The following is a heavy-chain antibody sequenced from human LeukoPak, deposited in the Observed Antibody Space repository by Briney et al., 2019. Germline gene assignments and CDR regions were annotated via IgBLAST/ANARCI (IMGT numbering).Heavy chain of an antibody. CDR3: VRGTGYSAYDYDFDY. CDR2: IGTAGDT. CDR1: GFTFSSYD. D-gene: IGHD5-12*01. Sequence: PGGSLRLSCAASGFTFSSYDMHCVRQPRGKGLEWVSAIGTAGDTYYPGSVKGRFTISRENAKNSLYLQMNSLRAGDTAVYYCVRGTGYSAYDYDFDYWGQGTLVTVSS. V-gene: IGHV3-13*04. J-gene: IGHJ4*02.